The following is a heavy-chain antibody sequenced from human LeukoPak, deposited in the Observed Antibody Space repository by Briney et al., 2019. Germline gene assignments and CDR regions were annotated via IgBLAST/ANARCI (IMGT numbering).Heavy chain of an antibody. V-gene: IGHV1-2*04. CDR1: GYTFTGYY. D-gene: IGHD3-10*01. CDR2: INPNSGGT. CDR3: ARGYYYGSGSYYKVGPNYYYYGMDV. J-gene: IGHJ6*02. Sequence: GASVKVSCKASGYTFTGYYMHWVRQAPGQGLEWMGWINPNSGGTNYAQNFQGWVTMTRDTSISTAYMELSRLRSDDTAVYYCARGYYYGSGSYYKVGPNYYYYGMDVWGQGTTVTVSS.